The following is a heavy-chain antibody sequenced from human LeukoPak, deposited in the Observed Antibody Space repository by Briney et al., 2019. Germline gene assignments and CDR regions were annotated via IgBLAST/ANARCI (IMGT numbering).Heavy chain of an antibody. CDR1: GGSISSYY. CDR3: ARGPKGAVRGYFDY. CDR2: IYYSGST. D-gene: IGHD4-11*01. V-gene: IGHV4-59*01. Sequence: SETLSLTCTVSGGSISSYYWSWIRQPPGKGLEWIGYIYYSGSTNYNPSLKSRVTISVDTSKNQFSLKLSSVTAADTAVYYCARGPKGAVRGYFDYWGQGTLVTVSS. J-gene: IGHJ4*02.